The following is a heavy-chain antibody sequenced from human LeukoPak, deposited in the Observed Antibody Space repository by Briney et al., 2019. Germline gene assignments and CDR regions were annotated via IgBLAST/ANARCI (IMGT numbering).Heavy chain of an antibody. CDR3: ARDRGRIAARPTEFDY. D-gene: IGHD6-6*01. CDR1: GYTFTGYY. J-gene: IGHJ4*02. CDR2: INPNSGGT. V-gene: IGHV1-2*02. Sequence: GASVKVSCKASGYTFTGYYMHWVRQAPGQGLEWMGWINPNSGGTNYAQKFQGRVTITADESTSTAYMELSSLRSEDTAVYYCARDRGRIAARPTEFDYWGQGILVTVSS.